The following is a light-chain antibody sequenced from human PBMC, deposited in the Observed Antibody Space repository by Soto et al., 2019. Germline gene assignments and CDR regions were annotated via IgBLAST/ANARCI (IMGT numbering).Light chain of an antibody. J-gene: IGKJ1*01. CDR3: QQYCSTLWT. Sequence: DIVMTQSPDSLAVSLGERATINCKSSQSVLYSSNNKNYLAWYQQKPGQPPKLLIYWASTRESGVPDRFSGSGSGTDFTHTISSLQAEDVAVYYCQQYCSTLWTFGQGTKVEIK. CDR1: QSVLYSSNNKNY. CDR2: WAS. V-gene: IGKV4-1*01.